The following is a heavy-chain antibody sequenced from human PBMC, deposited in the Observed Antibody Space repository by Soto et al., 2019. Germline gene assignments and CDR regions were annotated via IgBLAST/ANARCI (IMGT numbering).Heavy chain of an antibody. D-gene: IGHD6-19*01. J-gene: IGHJ4*02. CDR3: GKERRGSGWSVCNY. CDR1: GFTFRDYA. Sequence: VQLLESGGGLVQPGGSLRLSWAASGFTFRDYAMNWVRQAPGKGLEWVSDISGRGDSARYADSVRGRFTISRDNSRNTLYLQMNSLRVDDTAVYYCGKERRGSGWSVCNYWGQGTLVTVSS. V-gene: IGHV3-23*01. CDR2: ISGRGDSA.